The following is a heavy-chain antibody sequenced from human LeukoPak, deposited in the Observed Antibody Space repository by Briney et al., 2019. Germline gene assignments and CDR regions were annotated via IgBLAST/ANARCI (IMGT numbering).Heavy chain of an antibody. Sequence: ASVKVSCKASGGTFSSYAISWVRQAPGQGLEWMGWISAYNGNTNYAQKLQGRATMTTDTSTTTAYLEVRSPRSDDTAVYYCARLFAYGSGSYYLRDDAFDVWGQGTMVTVSS. J-gene: IGHJ3*01. CDR3: ARLFAYGSGSYYLRDDAFDV. V-gene: IGHV1-18*01. CDR2: ISAYNGNT. CDR1: GGTFSSYA. D-gene: IGHD3-10*01.